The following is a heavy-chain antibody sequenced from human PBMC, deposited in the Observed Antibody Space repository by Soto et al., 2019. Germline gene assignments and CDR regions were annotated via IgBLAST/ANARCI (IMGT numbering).Heavy chain of an antibody. CDR2: ITGSGDYT. CDR1: GFTYSSYA. CDR3: GKDPNGDYFGAFDF. D-gene: IGHD4-17*01. V-gene: IGHV3-23*01. Sequence: EVQMLESGGGLVQPGGSLRLSCAASGFTYSSYALTWVRQAPGKGLEWVSSITGSGDYTRYTDSVKGRFTITRDNAKNTLFLQMKSLRADDTAIYYCGKDPNGDYFGAFDFCGQGTMVTVSS. J-gene: IGHJ3*01.